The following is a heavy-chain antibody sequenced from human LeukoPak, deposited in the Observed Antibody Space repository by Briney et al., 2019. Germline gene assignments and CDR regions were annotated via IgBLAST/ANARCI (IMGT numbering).Heavy chain of an antibody. Sequence: GGSLRLSCAASGFTFSSYAMGWVRQAPGKGLEWVSVISGSGGTTFYADSVKGRFTISRDNSKNTLYLQMNSLRVEDTAVYYCAKRSGSLHYYEYWGQGTLVTVSS. CDR2: ISGSGGTT. V-gene: IGHV3-23*01. J-gene: IGHJ4*02. CDR3: AKRSGSLHYYEY. CDR1: GFTFSSYA. D-gene: IGHD1-26*01.